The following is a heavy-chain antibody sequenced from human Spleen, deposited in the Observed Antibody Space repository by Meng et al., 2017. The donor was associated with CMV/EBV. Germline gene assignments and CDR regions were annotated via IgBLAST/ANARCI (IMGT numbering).Heavy chain of an antibody. Sequence: GESLKISCAASGFTFSNYAMSWVRQAPGKGLEWVSAISDTGNSTYFADSVEGRFTISRDNSKNTLYLQMNSLRAEDTAVYYCVTYYYDSDDYYRRYFYFFGMDLWGPGTTVTVSS. J-gene: IGHJ6*02. D-gene: IGHD3-22*01. V-gene: IGHV3-23*01. CDR1: GFTFSNYA. CDR2: ISDTGNST. CDR3: VTYYYDSDDYYRRYFYFFGMDL.